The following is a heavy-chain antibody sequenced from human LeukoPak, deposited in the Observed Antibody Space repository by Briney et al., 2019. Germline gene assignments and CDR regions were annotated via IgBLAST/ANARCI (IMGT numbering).Heavy chain of an antibody. V-gene: IGHV4-39*01. CDR1: DGSISSSSFY. CDR3: VGEEYGTGSYYKSSD. CDR2: MYYTGSYTGTT. Sequence: PSETLSLTCIVSDGSISSSSFYWGWIRQPPGKGLEWIGSMYYTGSYTGTTYYNPSLESRVTVSVDTSKNLCSLKLTSVTAADMAVYYCVGEEYGTGSYYKSSDWGQGTLVTVSS. J-gene: IGHJ4*02. D-gene: IGHD3-10*01.